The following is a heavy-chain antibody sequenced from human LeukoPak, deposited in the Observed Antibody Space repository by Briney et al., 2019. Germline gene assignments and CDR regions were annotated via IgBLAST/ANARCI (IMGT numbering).Heavy chain of an antibody. Sequence: GASVKVSCKASGYTFTSYGISWVRQAPGQGLEWMGWISSYNDNTNYAQKLQGRVTMSTDTSTGTAYMELRSLRSDDTAVYYCARRVAVARRDAFDIWGQGTMVTVSS. J-gene: IGHJ3*02. CDR1: GYTFTSYG. CDR3: ARRVAVARRDAFDI. D-gene: IGHD6-19*01. V-gene: IGHV1-18*01. CDR2: ISSYNDNT.